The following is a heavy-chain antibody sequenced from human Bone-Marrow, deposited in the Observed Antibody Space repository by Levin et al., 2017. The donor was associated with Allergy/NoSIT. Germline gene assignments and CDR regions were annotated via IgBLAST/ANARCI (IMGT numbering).Heavy chain of an antibody. CDR1: GFTFDDYA. J-gene: IGHJ6*02. CDR3: AKDPRANYYDSSGYQGAQMDV. Sequence: GGSLRLSCAASGFTFDDYAMHWVRQAPGKGLEWVSGISWNSGSIGYADSVKGRFTISRDNAKNSLYLQMNSLRAEDTALYYCAKDPRANYYDSSGYQGAQMDVWGQGTTVTVSS. V-gene: IGHV3-9*01. CDR2: ISWNSGSI. D-gene: IGHD3-22*01.